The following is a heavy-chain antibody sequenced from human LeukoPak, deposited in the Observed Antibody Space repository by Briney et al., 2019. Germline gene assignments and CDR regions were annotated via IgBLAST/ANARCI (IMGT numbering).Heavy chain of an antibody. D-gene: IGHD3-10*01. CDR1: GFTLSSYS. CDR2: ISRSSAYI. V-gene: IGHV3-21*04. J-gene: IGHJ5*02. Sequence: GGSLRLSCAASGFTLSSYSMNWVRQAPGKGLEWVSSISRSSAYIYYADSVKGRFTISRHNAKNSLYVQMNSLRAEPKAVYYCAAGSGSYYKATSWGQRTLVTVSS. CDR3: AAGSGSYYKATS.